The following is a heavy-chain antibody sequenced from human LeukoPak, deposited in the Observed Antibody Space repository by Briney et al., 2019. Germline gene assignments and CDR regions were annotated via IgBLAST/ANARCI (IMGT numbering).Heavy chain of an antibody. Sequence: GGSLRLSCAASGFTFRNYAMSWVRQAPGKGLEWVSAISGSGDNTYYGNSVKGRFTISRDNSKNTLSLQMNSLRAEDTAVYYCAKAYSSGWTPDDVNYFDYWGQGTLVTVSS. CDR2: ISGSGDNT. D-gene: IGHD6-19*01. CDR3: AKAYSSGWTPDDVNYFDY. CDR1: GFTFRNYA. J-gene: IGHJ4*02. V-gene: IGHV3-23*01.